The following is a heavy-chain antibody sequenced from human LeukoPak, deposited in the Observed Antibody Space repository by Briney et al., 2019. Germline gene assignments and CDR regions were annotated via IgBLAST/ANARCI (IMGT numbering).Heavy chain of an antibody. CDR2: LSYDGSIK. D-gene: IGHD1-1*01. CDR3: ARLPYRNNWPECFQH. Sequence: RGSLTPSRAASGFTFSSYAMHWVRQAPGKGLEWVAVLSYDGSIKYYADSVKGRFTISRDNSKNTLYLQMNSLRAEDTAVYYCARLPYRNNWPECFQHWGQGTLVTVSS. CDR1: GFTFSSYA. J-gene: IGHJ1*01. V-gene: IGHV3-30-3*01.